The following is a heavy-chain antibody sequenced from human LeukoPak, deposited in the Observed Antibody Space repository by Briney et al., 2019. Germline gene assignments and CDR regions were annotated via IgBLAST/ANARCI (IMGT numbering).Heavy chain of an antibody. CDR2: IKNDGSER. CDR1: GFTFSSYW. J-gene: IGHJ4*02. D-gene: IGHD3-3*01. V-gene: IGHV3-7*01. CDR3: ATDRGWRTSGYYLYYFEY. Sequence: GGSLRLSCAASGFTFSSYWMNWARQAPGKGLEWVASIKNDGSERYYVDSVGGRYTISRDNTKNSLFLQMSSLRAEDTAVYYCATDRGWRTSGYYLYYFEYWGQGTLVTFSS.